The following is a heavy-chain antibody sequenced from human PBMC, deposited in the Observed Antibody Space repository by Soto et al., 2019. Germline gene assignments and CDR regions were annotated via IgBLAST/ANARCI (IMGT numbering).Heavy chain of an antibody. CDR3: ATGQAYYDTHYYGMDV. V-gene: IGHV1-24*01. Sequence: QVQLVQSGAEVKKPGASVKVSCKVSGYTLTELSMHWVRQAPGKGLEWMGGFDPEDGETIYAQKFQGRVTMTEDTSTDTAYMELTSLRSEDTAGYYCATGQAYYDTHYYGMDVWGQGTTVTVSS. CDR1: GYTLTELS. CDR2: FDPEDGET. D-gene: IGHD3-22*01. J-gene: IGHJ6*02.